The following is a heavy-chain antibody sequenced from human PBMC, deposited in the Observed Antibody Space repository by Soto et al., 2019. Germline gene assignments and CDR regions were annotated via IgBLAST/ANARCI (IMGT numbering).Heavy chain of an antibody. CDR2: IRTKVNDYAT. J-gene: IGHJ2*01. CDR3: TRPNDSGDYDWYFDL. Sequence: QLVESGGGLVQPGGSLKLSCAASGYTFSDSALHWVRQASGKGLEWVGRIRTKVNDYATIYAASVRGRFTISRDDSRNTADLQMDSLKIEDTAIYYCTRPNDSGDYDWYFDLCGRGTLVTVSS. D-gene: IGHD4-17*01. V-gene: IGHV3-73*02. CDR1: GYTFSDSA.